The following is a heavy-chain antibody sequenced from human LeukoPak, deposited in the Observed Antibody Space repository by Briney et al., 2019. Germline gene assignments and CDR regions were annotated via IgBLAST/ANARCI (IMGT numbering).Heavy chain of an antibody. CDR1: GYTFTGYY. J-gene: IGHJ4*02. Sequence: GASVKVSCKASGYTFTGYYMHWVRQAPGQGLEWMGWINPNSGGTNYAQKFQGRVTMTRDTSISTAYMELSRLRSDDTAVYYCARDLDDGNDADEFDYWGQGTLVTVSS. CDR2: INPNSGGT. V-gene: IGHV1-2*02. CDR3: ARDLDDGNDADEFDY. D-gene: IGHD1-1*01.